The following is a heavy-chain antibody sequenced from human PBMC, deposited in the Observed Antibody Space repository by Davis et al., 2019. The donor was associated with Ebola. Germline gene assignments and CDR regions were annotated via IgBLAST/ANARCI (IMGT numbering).Heavy chain of an antibody. V-gene: IGHV3-13*01. CDR2: IGTAGDT. D-gene: IGHD5/OR15-5a*01. Sequence: GESLKISCAASGFTFSSYDMHWVRQATGKGLEWVSAIGTAGDTYYPGSVKGRFTISRENAKNSLYLQMNSLRAGDTAVYYCARARVYGPGLWYFDYWGQGTLVTVSS. J-gene: IGHJ4*02. CDR3: ARARVYGPGLWYFDY. CDR1: GFTFSSYD.